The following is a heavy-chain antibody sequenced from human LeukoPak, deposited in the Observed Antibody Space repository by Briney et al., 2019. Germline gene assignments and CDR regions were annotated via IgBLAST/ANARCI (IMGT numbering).Heavy chain of an antibody. D-gene: IGHD3-22*01. J-gene: IGHJ2*01. CDR3: ARLTGYYYDSSGYSPDWYFDL. CDR2: IYYSGST. Sequence: SETLSLTCTVSGGSISSSSYYWGWIRQPPGKGLEWIGSIYYSGSTYYIPSLKSRVTISVDTSKNQFSLKLSSVTAADTAVYYCARLTGYYYDSSGYSPDWYFDLWGRGTLVTVSS. V-gene: IGHV4-39*07. CDR1: GGSISSSSYY.